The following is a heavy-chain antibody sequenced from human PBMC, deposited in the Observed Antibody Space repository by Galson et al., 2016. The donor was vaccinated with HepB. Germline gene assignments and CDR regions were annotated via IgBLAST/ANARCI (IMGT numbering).Heavy chain of an antibody. CDR2: IYHSGTT. V-gene: IGHV4-39*01. Sequence: SETLSLTCTVFGDSIFSSNYNWGWVRQSPGKGLEWVGSIYHSGTTYYNPSLKSRVTMSVDLSKNQFSLKLRSVTAADTTVYFVARQLNYYDSSGYFRNWFDPWGQGTLVTVSS. D-gene: IGHD3-22*01. J-gene: IGHJ5*02. CDR1: GDSIFSSNYN. CDR3: ARQLNYYDSSGYFRNWFDP.